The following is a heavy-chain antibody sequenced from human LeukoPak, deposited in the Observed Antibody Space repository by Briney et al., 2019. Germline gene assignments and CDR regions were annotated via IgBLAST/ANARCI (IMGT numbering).Heavy chain of an antibody. Sequence: ASVKVSCKASGYTFTGYYMHWVRQAPGQGLEWMGWINPNSGGTNYAQKLQGRVTMTTDTSTSTAYMELRSLRSDDTAVYYCARVRGAVAGYFDYWGQGTLVTVSS. D-gene: IGHD6-19*01. J-gene: IGHJ4*02. V-gene: IGHV1-2*02. CDR2: INPNSGGT. CDR1: GYTFTGYY. CDR3: ARVRGAVAGYFDY.